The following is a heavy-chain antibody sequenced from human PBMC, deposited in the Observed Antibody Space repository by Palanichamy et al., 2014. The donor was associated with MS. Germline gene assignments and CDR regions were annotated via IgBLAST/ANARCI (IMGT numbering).Heavy chain of an antibody. J-gene: IGHJ2*01. CDR3: ARDKGHYFDGSAYDNWYFDL. D-gene: IGHD3-22*01. Sequence: EVQLAESGGGLVXPGGSLRPSCAASGFTFSNYWMSWVRQPPGKGLEWVANIKEDGSEKYYVDSVKGRFTISRDNAKNSVYLQMNSLRAEDTAVYFCARDKGHYFDGSAYDNWYFDLWGRATLVTVSS. CDR2: IKEDGSEK. CDR1: GFTFSNYW. V-gene: IGHV3-7*03.